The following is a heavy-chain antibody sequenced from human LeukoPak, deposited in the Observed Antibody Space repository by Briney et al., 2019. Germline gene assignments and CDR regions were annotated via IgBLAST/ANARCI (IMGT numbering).Heavy chain of an antibody. CDR1: GASMSNYY. D-gene: IGHD6-19*01. CDR3: AREDPGYSSGWYGESSYMDV. J-gene: IGHJ6*03. Sequence: SETLSLTCNVSGASMSNYYWVWIRQPPGKGLEWIGSIYHSGTTYSGSTYYNPSLKSRVTISVDTSKNQFSLKLSSVTAADTAVYYCAREDPGYSSGWYGESSYMDVWGKGTTVTISS. CDR2: IYHSGTTYSGST. V-gene: IGHV4-59*01.